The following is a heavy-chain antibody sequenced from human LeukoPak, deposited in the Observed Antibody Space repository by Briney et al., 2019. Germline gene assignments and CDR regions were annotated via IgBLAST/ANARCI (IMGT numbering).Heavy chain of an antibody. D-gene: IGHD6-13*01. CDR2: FDPEDGET. V-gene: IGHV1-24*01. Sequence: GASVRVSCKVSGYTLTELSMHWVRQAPGKGLEWMGGFDPEDGETIYAQKFQGRVTMTEDTSTDTAYMELSSLRSEDTAVYYCATVMAGSSWTYYYYGMDVWGQGTTVTVSS. CDR1: GYTLTELS. J-gene: IGHJ6*02. CDR3: ATVMAGSSWTYYYYGMDV.